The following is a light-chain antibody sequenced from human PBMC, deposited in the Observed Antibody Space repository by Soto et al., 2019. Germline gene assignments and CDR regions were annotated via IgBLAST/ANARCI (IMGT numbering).Light chain of an antibody. J-gene: IGLJ1*01. CDR3: HVWDSSSEHV. CDR2: DDS. CDR1: NIGSKS. V-gene: IGLV3-21*02. Sequence: SSELTQPPSLSVSPGQTARITCGGNNIGSKSVHWYQQKPGQAPVLVVDDDSDRPSGIPERFSGSNSGNTATLTISRVEAGDEADYFCHVWDSSSEHVFGTGTKVTVL.